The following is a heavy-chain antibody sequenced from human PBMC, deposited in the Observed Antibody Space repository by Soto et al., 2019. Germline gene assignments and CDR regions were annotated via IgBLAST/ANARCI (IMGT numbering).Heavy chain of an antibody. CDR3: ARGARRNNGRRGYYEY. CDR2: IYYSGST. Sequence: AGTLSLTCTVSGCSISGNYWIWVRQAPGKGLEWIGYIYYSGSTNYNPSLKSRVTISVDTSKNQFSLKLSSVTAADTAVYYCARGARRNNGRRGYYEYWGQGTLVTVSS. V-gene: IGHV4-59*13. CDR1: GCSISGNY. J-gene: IGHJ4*02. D-gene: IGHD3-22*01.